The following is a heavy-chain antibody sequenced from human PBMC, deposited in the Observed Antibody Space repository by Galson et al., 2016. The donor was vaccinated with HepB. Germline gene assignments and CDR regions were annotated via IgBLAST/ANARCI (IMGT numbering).Heavy chain of an antibody. CDR1: GFTFSGHW. D-gene: IGHD3-16*01. CDR2: LNRDGSST. CDR3: ARGMGDRYAMDV. J-gene: IGHJ6*02. V-gene: IGHV3-74*01. Sequence: SLRLSCAASGFTFSGHWMHWVRQAPGKGLEWVSRLNRDGSSTDYADSVKGRSTISRDNAKNTVYVQMNSLRAEDTALYYCARGMGDRYAMDVWGQGTTVTVSS.